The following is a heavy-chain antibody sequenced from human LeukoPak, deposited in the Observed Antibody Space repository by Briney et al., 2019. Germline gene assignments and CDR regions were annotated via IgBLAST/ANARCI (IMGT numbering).Heavy chain of an antibody. D-gene: IGHD2-2*02. V-gene: IGHV1-8*01. J-gene: IGHJ5*02. Sequence: GASVKVSCKASGYTFPSYDINWVRQATGQGLEWMGWMNPNSGNTGYAQKFQGRVTMTRNTSISTAYMELSSLRSEDTAVYYCARASLLGYCSSTSCYKYNWFDPWGQGTLVTVSS. CDR2: MNPNSGNT. CDR1: GYTFPSYD. CDR3: ARASLLGYCSSTSCYKYNWFDP.